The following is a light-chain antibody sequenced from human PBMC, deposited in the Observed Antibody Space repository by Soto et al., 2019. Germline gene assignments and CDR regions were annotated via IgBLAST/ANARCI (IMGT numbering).Light chain of an antibody. CDR2: GAS. CDR1: QSVSRN. CDR3: QQYDISPWT. V-gene: IGKV3-15*01. Sequence: IVMGQCPATLSVSPGERATLSCRASQSVSRNLAWYQQKPGQAPRLLIYGASTRATAIPVRFSGSGSGTEFTLTIIRLEPEDFAVYYCQQYDISPWTFGQGTKVDIK. J-gene: IGKJ1*01.